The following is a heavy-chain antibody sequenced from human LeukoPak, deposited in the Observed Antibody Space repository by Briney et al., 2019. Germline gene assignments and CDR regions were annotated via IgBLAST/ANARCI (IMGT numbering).Heavy chain of an antibody. Sequence: ASVKVSCKASGYTFTSYYMHWVRQAPGQGLEWMGIINPSGGSTSYAQKFQGRVTITADESTSTAYMELSSLRSEDTAVYYCVRGLYGYWGRGTLVTVSS. CDR3: VRGLYGY. J-gene: IGHJ4*02. CDR1: GYTFTSYY. V-gene: IGHV1-46*01. D-gene: IGHD4-17*01. CDR2: INPSGGST.